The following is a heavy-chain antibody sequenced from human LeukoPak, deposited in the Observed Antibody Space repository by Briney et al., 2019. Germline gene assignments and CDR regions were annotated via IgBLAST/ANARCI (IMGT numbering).Heavy chain of an antibody. CDR3: ARSHDHLWGNYPDY. CDR1: GGSIKSNNW. J-gene: IGHJ4*02. Sequence: SETLSLTCAASGGSIKSNNWWSWVRQPPGKGLEWIGEIYHSGSTNYNPSLESRVTVSVDKSKNQFSLDLSSVTAADTAVYYCARSHDHLWGNYPDYWGQGTLVTVSS. V-gene: IGHV4-4*02. CDR2: IYHSGST. D-gene: IGHD3-16*02.